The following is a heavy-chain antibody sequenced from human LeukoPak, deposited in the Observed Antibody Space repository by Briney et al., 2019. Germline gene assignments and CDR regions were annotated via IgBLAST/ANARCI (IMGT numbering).Heavy chain of an antibody. CDR2: TNHSGSA. D-gene: IGHD2-2*01. J-gene: IGHJ4*02. Sequence: SETLSLTCAVYGGSFSGYYWSWIRQPPGKGLEWIGETNHSGSANYNPSLKSRVTISVDTSKNQFSLKLSSVTAADTAVYYCARGLPRGSTRIPGYWGQGTLVTVSS. CDR3: ARGLPRGSTRIPGY. V-gene: IGHV4-34*01. CDR1: GGSFSGYY.